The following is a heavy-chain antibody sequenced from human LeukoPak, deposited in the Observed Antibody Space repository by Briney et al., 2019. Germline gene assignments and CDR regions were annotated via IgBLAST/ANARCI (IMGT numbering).Heavy chain of an antibody. V-gene: IGHV1-8*03. CDR1: GYTFTSYH. CDR3: ARTTSLTASGYDY. CDR2: MNPYSGDR. Sequence: GASVKVSCKTSGYTFTSYHTNWVRQATGQGLEWMGWMNPYSGDRGYAQNFQGRVSITSDASIGTAYMELSSLRSDDTAVYFCARTTSLTASGYDYWGQGTLVTVSS. D-gene: IGHD4-17*01. J-gene: IGHJ4*02.